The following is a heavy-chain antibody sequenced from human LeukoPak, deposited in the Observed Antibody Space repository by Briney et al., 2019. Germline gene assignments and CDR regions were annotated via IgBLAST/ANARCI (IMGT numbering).Heavy chain of an antibody. Sequence: SETLSLTCTVSGGSISSYYWSWLRQPPGKGLEWIGYIYYSGSTNYKPSLKSRVTISVDTSKNQFSLKLNSVTAADTAVYYCARSYYYGSGSYGNIGYWGQGTLVTVSS. D-gene: IGHD3-10*01. CDR2: IYYSGST. CDR1: GGSISSYY. J-gene: IGHJ4*02. V-gene: IGHV4-59*01. CDR3: ARSYYYGSGSYGNIGY.